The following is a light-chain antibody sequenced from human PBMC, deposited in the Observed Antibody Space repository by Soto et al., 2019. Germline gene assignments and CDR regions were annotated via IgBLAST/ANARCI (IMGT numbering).Light chain of an antibody. CDR3: QQRYSSPPT. V-gene: IGKV3-20*01. CDR1: QSVSSSY. CDR2: GAS. Sequence: EIVWTQSPGTLSLSPGESASLSCRASQSVSSSYLAWYQKKPGQAPRLLIYGASSRATGIPDRFSGSRSGPDFNLTISSLQTEDFATYECQQRYSSPPTVGQGTKVEIK. J-gene: IGKJ1*01.